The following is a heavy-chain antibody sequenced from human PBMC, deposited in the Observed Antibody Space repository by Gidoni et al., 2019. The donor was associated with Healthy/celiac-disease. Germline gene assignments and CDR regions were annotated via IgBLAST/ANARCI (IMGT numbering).Heavy chain of an antibody. CDR1: GGTFSSYA. J-gene: IGHJ3*02. V-gene: IGHV1-69*01. CDR2: IIPIFGTA. D-gene: IGHD6-19*01. Sequence: QVQLVQSGAEVKKPGSSVKVSCKASGGTFSSYAISWVRQAPGQGLEWMGGIIPIFGTANYAQKFQGRVTITADESTSTAYMELSSLRSEDTAVYYCARGGYRWGSGWFANAFDIWGQGTMVTVSS. CDR3: ARGGYRWGSGWFANAFDI.